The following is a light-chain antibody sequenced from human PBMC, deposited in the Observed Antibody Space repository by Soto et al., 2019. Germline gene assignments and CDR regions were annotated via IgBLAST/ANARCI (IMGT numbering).Light chain of an antibody. J-gene: IGLJ1*01. CDR2: SNY. CDR3: AAWDDILNGYV. V-gene: IGLV1-44*01. Sequence: QSVLTHPRSACWTPGHRVTISCSGSSSNIESNTVTWYQQLPGTAPKLVIYSNYDRPSGVPDRFSGSTSGTSASLVIRGLHSEDEPDYYCAAWDDILNGYVFGGGTKVT. CDR1: SSNIESNT.